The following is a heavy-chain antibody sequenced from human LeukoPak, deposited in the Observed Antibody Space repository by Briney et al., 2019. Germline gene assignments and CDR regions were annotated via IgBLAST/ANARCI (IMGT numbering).Heavy chain of an antibody. CDR1: GVSFSGYY. CDR2: INHSGST. CDR3: ARVGDCSSTSCLSWFDY. Sequence: PSETLSLTCAVYGVSFSGYYWSWLRQPPGKGLEWLGEINHSGSTNYNPSLKSRVTISVDTSKNQFSLKLSSVTAADTAVYYCARVGDCSSTSCLSWFDYWGQGTLVTVSS. V-gene: IGHV4-34*01. J-gene: IGHJ4*02. D-gene: IGHD2-2*01.